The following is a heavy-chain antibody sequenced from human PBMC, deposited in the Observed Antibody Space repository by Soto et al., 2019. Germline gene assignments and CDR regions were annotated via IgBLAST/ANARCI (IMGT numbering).Heavy chain of an antibody. D-gene: IGHD5-12*01. CDR3: ARVVYSGYGGHFDY. Sequence: EVQLVESGRGLVQPGGSLRLSCAASGFTVTSNCMSWVHQAPGKGLEWVSVIYSGGSTYYADSVKGRFTISRDNSKNTLYLQMNSLRAEDTAVYYCARVVYSGYGGHFDYWGQGTLVTVSS. CDR1: GFTVTSNC. CDR2: IYSGGST. V-gene: IGHV3-66*01. J-gene: IGHJ4*02.